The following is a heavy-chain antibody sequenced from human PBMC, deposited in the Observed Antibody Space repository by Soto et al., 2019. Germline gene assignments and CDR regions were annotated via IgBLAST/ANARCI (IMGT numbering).Heavy chain of an antibody. J-gene: IGHJ4*02. CDR2: INPDGSVG. CDR3: AGWGGHGYNY. V-gene: IGHV3-7*03. Sequence: EVQLLGSGGGLVQPGGSLRLSCVASGFTFSTYWMNWVRQAPGMGLEGVANINPDGSVGTYVECVKGRITTSRDNAKNSLYLQGDSLRAHDTAVYFCAGWGGHGYNYWGEGILLTVSS. D-gene: IGHD7-27*01. CDR1: GFTFSTYW.